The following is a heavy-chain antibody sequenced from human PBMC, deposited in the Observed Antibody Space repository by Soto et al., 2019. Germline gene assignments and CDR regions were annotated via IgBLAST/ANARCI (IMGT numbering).Heavy chain of an antibody. V-gene: IGHV4-59*01. CDR3: ARYRREAVAGYALDN. D-gene: IGHD6-13*01. Sequence: ETLSLTCTVSGGSISSNYWTWIRQPPGKGLEWIGYVYNSGSTNYNPSLKSRVTISEDTSKSQFSLKVNSMTAADTAVYYCARYRREAVAGYALDNWGQGILVTVSS. CDR2: VYNSGST. CDR1: GGSISSNY. J-gene: IGHJ4*02.